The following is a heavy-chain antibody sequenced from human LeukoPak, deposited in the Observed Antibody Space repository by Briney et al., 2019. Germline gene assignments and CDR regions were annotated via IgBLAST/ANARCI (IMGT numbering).Heavy chain of an antibody. V-gene: IGHV1-46*01. D-gene: IGHD5-12*01. CDR1: GYTFTSNY. CDR2: ISPSGGST. CDR3: ARVGDDIVAGGSWFDP. Sequence: ASVKVSCKAFGYTFTSNYMHWVRQAPGQGPEWMGVISPSGGSTTYAQNFQGRVTITADESTTTAYMELSSLRSEDTAVYYCARVGDDIVAGGSWFDPWGQGTLVTVSS. J-gene: IGHJ5*02.